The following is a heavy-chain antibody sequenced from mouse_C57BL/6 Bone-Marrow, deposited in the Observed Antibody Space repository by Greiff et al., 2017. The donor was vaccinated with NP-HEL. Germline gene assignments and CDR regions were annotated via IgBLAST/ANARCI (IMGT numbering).Heavy chain of an antibody. CDR3: ARFYYGSSGRYFDD. CDR1: GYTFTSYW. D-gene: IGHD1-1*01. J-gene: IGHJ1*03. Sequence: QVQLQQPGADLVKPGASVKLSCKASGYTFTSYWMHWVKQRPGRGLEWIGRIDPNSGGTKYNEKFKTKATLTVDKPSSTAYMQLSSLTSEDSAVYYCARFYYGSSGRYFDDWGKGTTVTVSS. CDR2: IDPNSGGT. V-gene: IGHV1-72*01.